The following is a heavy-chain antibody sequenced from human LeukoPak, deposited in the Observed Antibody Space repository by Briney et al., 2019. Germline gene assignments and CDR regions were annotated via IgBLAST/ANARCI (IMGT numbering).Heavy chain of an antibody. CDR3: ARDYYDSSGYYNFDY. Sequence: GASVKVSCKASGYTFTSYDINWVRQATGQGLEWMGWMNPNSGNTGYAQKFQGRVTMTRNTSISAAYMELSSLRSEDTAVYYCARDYYDSSGYYNFDYWGQGTLVTVSS. J-gene: IGHJ4*02. V-gene: IGHV1-8*01. D-gene: IGHD3-22*01. CDR1: GYTFTSYD. CDR2: MNPNSGNT.